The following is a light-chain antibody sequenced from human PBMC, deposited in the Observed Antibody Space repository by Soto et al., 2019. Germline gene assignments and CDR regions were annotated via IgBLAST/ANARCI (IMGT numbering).Light chain of an antibody. CDR1: QSVSSY. J-gene: IGKJ4*01. CDR2: DAS. CDR3: QQRSNWPA. Sequence: EIVLTQSPATLSLAPGERVTLSCRASQSVSSYLAWYQQKPGQAPRLLIYDASDRATGIPARFSGSGSGTDLTLTISSLEPEDFAVYYCQQRSNWPAFGGGTKVEIK. V-gene: IGKV3-11*01.